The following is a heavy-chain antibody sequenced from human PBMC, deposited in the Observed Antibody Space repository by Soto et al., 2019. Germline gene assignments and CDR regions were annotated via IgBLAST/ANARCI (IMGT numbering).Heavy chain of an antibody. CDR3: ARERLTAVAGTGYYGMDF. V-gene: IGHV1-69*01. CDR1: GGTFSSYA. CDR2: IIPIFGTA. D-gene: IGHD6-19*01. Sequence: QVQLVQSGAEVKKPGSSVKVSCKASGGTFSSYAISWVRQAPGQGLEWMGGIIPIFGTANYAQKFQGRVTITADESTSTAYVERSSLRAEDTGVYYSARERLTAVAGTGYYGMDFWGQGTTVTFSS. J-gene: IGHJ6*02.